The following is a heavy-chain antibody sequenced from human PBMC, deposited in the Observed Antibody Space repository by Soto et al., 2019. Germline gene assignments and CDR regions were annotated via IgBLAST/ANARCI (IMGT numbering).Heavy chain of an antibody. J-gene: IGHJ4*02. CDR3: AKGRGGSGSLTPRVDF. CDR1: GFTFNNYA. V-gene: IGHV3-23*01. Sequence: EVQLLDSGGGLVQPGGSLRLSCAASGFTFNNYAMTWVRQAPGKGLEWGSAIRGGGDTTSYADSVKGRFTVSRDGSKNTLYLHLSSLRAEDTALYYCAKGRGGSGSLTPRVDFWGQGTLVTVSS. CDR2: IRGGGDTT. D-gene: IGHD3-10*01.